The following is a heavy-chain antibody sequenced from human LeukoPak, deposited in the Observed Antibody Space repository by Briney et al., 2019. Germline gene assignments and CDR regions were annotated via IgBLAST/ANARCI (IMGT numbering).Heavy chain of an antibody. CDR1: GFMFDSYS. CDR2: ISGSGGST. J-gene: IGHJ4*02. CDR3: AKDEHCSSTSCYLIPFDY. Sequence: GGSLRLSCAGVGFMFDSYSIHWVRQAPGKGLEWVSAISGSGGSTYYADSVKGRFTISRDNSKNTLYLQMNSLRAEDTAVYYCAKDEHCSSTSCYLIPFDYWGQGTLVTVSS. V-gene: IGHV3-23*01. D-gene: IGHD2-2*01.